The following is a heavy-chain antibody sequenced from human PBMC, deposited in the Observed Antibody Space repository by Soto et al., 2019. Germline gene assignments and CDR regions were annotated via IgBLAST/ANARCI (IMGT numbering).Heavy chain of an antibody. Sequence: PGGSLRLSCADSGFTFSNYAMSWVRQAPGKGLEKVSAVSGSGGTTYYAGSVKGRFTISRDNSRNMVYLQMNSLSAEDTAVYFCANTPVVVIVGATSLSYYSGLDVWGQGTTVTVSS. J-gene: IGHJ6*02. CDR3: ANTPVVVIVGATSLSYYSGLDV. V-gene: IGHV3-23*01. CDR1: GFTFSNYA. CDR2: VSGSGGTT. D-gene: IGHD1-26*01.